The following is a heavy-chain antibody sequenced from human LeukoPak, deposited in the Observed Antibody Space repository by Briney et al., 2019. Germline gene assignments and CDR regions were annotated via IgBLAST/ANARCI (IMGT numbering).Heavy chain of an antibody. CDR1: GGSISSSGYY. Sequence: SETLSLTCTVSGGSISSSGYYWSWIRQLPGKGLEWIGYSYHSGNTDYNPSLKSRATISVDTSKSQFSLKLSSVTAADTAVYYCARELWFVNAPGSWFDPWGQGTLVTVSS. J-gene: IGHJ5*02. CDR3: ARELWFVNAPGSWFDP. CDR2: SYHSGNT. D-gene: IGHD3-10*01. V-gene: IGHV4-31*03.